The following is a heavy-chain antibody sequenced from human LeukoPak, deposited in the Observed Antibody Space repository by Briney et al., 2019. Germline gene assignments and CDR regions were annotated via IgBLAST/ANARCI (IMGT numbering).Heavy chain of an antibody. J-gene: IGHJ4*02. Sequence: GASVKVSCKASGYTFTSYYMHWVRQVPGQGLEWMGIINPGRGNTNYAQNFHRRVTLTRDTSTSTIYMELSSLRSEDTAVYYCARDRDWGSSDPFDYWGQGTLVTVSS. CDR2: INPGRGNT. CDR1: GYTFTSYY. D-gene: IGHD7-27*01. V-gene: IGHV1-46*01. CDR3: ARDRDWGSSDPFDY.